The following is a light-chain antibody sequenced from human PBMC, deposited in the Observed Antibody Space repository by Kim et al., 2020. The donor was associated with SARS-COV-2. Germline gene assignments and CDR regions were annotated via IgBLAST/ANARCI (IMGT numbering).Light chain of an antibody. CDR1: HRVSNNY. Sequence: LSSGERASPSCCPAHRVSNNYLAWYQQKPGKAPRLLIYGASSWDTGIPDRFSGSGSGTDFTLTISSLEPEDVANYYCQKYGSSPDTLGGGTKLEI. V-gene: IGKV3-20*01. CDR3: QKYGSSPDT. J-gene: IGKJ2*01. CDR2: GAS.